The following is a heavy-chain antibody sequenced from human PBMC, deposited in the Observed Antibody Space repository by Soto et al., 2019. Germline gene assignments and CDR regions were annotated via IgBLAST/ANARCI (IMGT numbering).Heavy chain of an antibody. CDR3: ARLGYCSGGSYAGGWFDP. CDR2: ISYDGSNK. J-gene: IGHJ5*02. Sequence: QVQLVESGGGVVQPGRSLRLSCAASGFTFSSYAMHWVRQAPGKGLEWVAVISYDGSNKYYADSVKGRFTISRDNSKYTLYLQMISLRAEDTAVYYCARLGYCSGGSYAGGWFDPWGQGTLVTVSS. V-gene: IGHV3-30-3*01. D-gene: IGHD2-15*01. CDR1: GFTFSSYA.